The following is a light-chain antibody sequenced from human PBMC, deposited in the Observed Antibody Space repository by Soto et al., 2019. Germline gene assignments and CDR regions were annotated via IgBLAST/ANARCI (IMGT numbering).Light chain of an antibody. CDR2: DAS. CDR3: QQLNSYPLT. Sequence: IQMTQSPSSMSTSVRVTGTSTCNASQNINNYLNWYQQKPGRSTKLLIYDASNLEAGVSSRFRGSGSGTDFTFTISRLQPEDSATYYCQQLNSYPLTFGQGTRLEIK. V-gene: IGKV1-33*01. CDR1: QNINNY. J-gene: IGKJ5*01.